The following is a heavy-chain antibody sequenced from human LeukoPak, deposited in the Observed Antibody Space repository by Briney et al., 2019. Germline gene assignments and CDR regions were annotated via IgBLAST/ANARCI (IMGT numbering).Heavy chain of an antibody. D-gene: IGHD5-12*01. Sequence: GGSLRLSCAASGFTVSSNYMSWVRQAPGKGLEWVSIIYGDGSTYYADSVKGRLTISRENSKNTLYLQMNSLRAEDTAVYYCARAAYMVAPFDYWGQGTLVTVSS. V-gene: IGHV3-53*01. J-gene: IGHJ4*02. CDR1: GFTVSSNY. CDR2: IYGDGST. CDR3: ARAAYMVAPFDY.